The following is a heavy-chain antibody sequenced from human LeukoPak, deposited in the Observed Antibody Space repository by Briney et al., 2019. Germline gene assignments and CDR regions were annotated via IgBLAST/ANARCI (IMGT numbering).Heavy chain of an antibody. V-gene: IGHV4-39*07. D-gene: IGHD6-13*01. CDR3: ARKEGGQLVNTRRWFDP. J-gene: IGHJ5*02. CDR1: GGSISSSSYY. CDR2: INYSGST. Sequence: SETLSLTCTVSGGSISSSSYYWGWIRQPPGKGLEWIGEINYSGSTNYNPSLKSRVTISVDTSKNQFSLKLSSVTAADTAVYYCARKEGGQLVNTRRWFDPWGQGTLVTVSS.